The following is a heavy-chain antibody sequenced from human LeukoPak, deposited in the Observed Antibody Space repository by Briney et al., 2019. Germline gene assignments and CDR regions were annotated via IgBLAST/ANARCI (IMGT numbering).Heavy chain of an antibody. CDR2: IYHSGST. CDR1: GYSISSGYY. V-gene: IGHV4-38-2*02. D-gene: IGHD5-18*01. CDR3: ARGPSRPGYSYGLNWFDP. Sequence: PSETLSLTCTVSGYSISSGYYWGWIRQPPGKGLEWIGSIYHSGSTYYNPSLKSRVTISVDTSKNQFSLKLSSVTAADTAVYYCARGPSRPGYSYGLNWFDPWGQGTLVTVSS. J-gene: IGHJ5*02.